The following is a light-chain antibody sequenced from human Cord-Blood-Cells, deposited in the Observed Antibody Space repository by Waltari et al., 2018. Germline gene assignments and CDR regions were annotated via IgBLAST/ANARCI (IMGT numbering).Light chain of an antibody. V-gene: IGLV1-47*01. J-gene: IGLJ3*02. CDR2: RNN. Sequence: QSVLTQPPSASGTPGQRVTISCSGSSSNIGSNYVYWYQQLPGTAPKLLIYRNNQWPSGVPDRFSGSKSGTSASLAISGLRSEDEADYYCAAWDDSLSVNWVFGGGTKLTVL. CDR1: SSNIGSNY. CDR3: AAWDDSLSVNWV.